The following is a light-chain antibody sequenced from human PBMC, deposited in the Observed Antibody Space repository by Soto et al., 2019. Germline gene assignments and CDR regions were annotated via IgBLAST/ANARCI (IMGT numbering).Light chain of an antibody. CDR3: QQYNDWPMYS. Sequence: EIVMTQSPATLSVSPGESATLSCRASQSVYHKFAWYQQRPGQAPRLLIYGASTRSTGIPARFSGGGSGTEFSLTISSLQSEDFAVYYCQQYNDWPMYSFGQGTRLEIK. CDR2: GAS. V-gene: IGKV3-15*01. CDR1: QSVYHK. J-gene: IGKJ2*01.